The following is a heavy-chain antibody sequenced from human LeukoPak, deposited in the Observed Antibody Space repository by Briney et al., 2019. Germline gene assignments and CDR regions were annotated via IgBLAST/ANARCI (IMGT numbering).Heavy chain of an antibody. D-gene: IGHD3-10*01. V-gene: IGHV4-59*08. J-gene: IGHJ3*02. CDR3: ARHGGMVRGFSDAFDI. CDR2: IYYSGST. CDR1: GGSISRYY. Sequence: SETLSLTCTVSGGSISRYYWSWIRQPPGKGLEWIGYIYYSGSTYYNPSLKSRVTISVDTSKNQFSLKLSSVTAADTAVYYCARHGGMVRGFSDAFDIWGQGTMVTVSS.